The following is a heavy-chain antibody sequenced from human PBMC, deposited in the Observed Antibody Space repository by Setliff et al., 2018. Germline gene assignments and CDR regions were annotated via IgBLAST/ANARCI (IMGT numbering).Heavy chain of an antibody. CDR2: ISAYNGNT. Sequence: GASVKVSCKASGYTFTSYGISWVRQAPGQGLEWMGWISAYNGNTNYARKFQGRVTMTTDTSTRTVYMELRSLRSDDTAVYYCARDRPYIVVPPTTACFAPWGQGTLVTVSS. J-gene: IGHJ5*02. CDR3: ARDRPYIVVPPTTACFAP. CDR1: GYTFTSYG. D-gene: IGHD2-15*01. V-gene: IGHV1-18*01.